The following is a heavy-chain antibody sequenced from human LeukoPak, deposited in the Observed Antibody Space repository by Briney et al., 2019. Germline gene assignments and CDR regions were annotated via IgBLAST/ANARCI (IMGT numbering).Heavy chain of an antibody. CDR2: IRYDGSNK. Sequence: GGSLRLSCAASGFTFSSYGMHWVRQAPGKGLEWVAFIRYDGSNKYYADSVKGRFTTSRDNSKNTLYLQMNSLRAEDTAVYYCAKRKLRIAAAGSDSGAFDYWGQGTLVTVSS. D-gene: IGHD6-13*01. V-gene: IGHV3-30*02. CDR3: AKRKLRIAAAGSDSGAFDY. J-gene: IGHJ4*02. CDR1: GFTFSSYG.